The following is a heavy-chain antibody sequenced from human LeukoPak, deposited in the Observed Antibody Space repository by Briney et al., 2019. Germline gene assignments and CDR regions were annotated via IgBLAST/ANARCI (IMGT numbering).Heavy chain of an antibody. CDR3: ARASGYSSSWYLRTYGMDV. CDR2: INPNSGGT. D-gene: IGHD6-13*01. J-gene: IGHJ6*02. Sequence: ASVKVSCKASGYTFTGYYMHWVRQAPGQGLEWMGWINPNSGGTNYAQKFQGRVTMTRDTSISTAYMELSRLRSDDTAAYYCARASGYSSSWYLRTYGMDVWGQGTAVTVSS. CDR1: GYTFTGYY. V-gene: IGHV1-2*02.